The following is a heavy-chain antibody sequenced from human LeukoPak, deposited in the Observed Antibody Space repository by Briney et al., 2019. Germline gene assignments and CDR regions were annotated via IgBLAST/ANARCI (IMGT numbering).Heavy chain of an antibody. Sequence: GASVKVSCKDSGYTFTGYYVHWVRQAPGQGLEWMGWINPNSGGTNYAQKFQGRVTMTRYTSISTAYMELSRLRSDDTAVYYCAALKGTDVGDYWGQGTLVTVSS. D-gene: IGHD1-1*01. CDR1: GYTFTGYY. CDR3: AALKGTDVGDY. V-gene: IGHV1-2*02. CDR2: INPNSGGT. J-gene: IGHJ4*02.